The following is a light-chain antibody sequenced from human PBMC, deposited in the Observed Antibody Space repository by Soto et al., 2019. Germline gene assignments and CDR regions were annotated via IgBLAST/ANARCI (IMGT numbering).Light chain of an antibody. J-gene: IGLJ2*01. CDR2: EVT. CDR1: SSDVGGYDY. V-gene: IGLV2-8*01. Sequence: QSALTQPPSASGSPGRSVTISCTGTSSDVGGYDYVSWFQQHPGKAPKLIIYEVTKRPSGVPDRFSGSKSGYTASLTISGLQAEDEADYYCSSYTTSSTLLFGGGTKLTVL. CDR3: SSYTTSSTLL.